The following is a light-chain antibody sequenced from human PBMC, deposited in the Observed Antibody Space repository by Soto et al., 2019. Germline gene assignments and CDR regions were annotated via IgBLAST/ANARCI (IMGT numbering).Light chain of an antibody. V-gene: IGKV1-39*01. CDR3: QQSYVIPYT. Sequence: DIQMTQSPASLSTSVGDSVTITCRASQRISTFLNWYQQKPGKAPKFLIFAASRLHSEVPSRFRGSGSGTEFTLTISSLQPEDSATYYCQQSYVIPYTFGQGTKLDIK. J-gene: IGKJ2*01. CDR1: QRISTF. CDR2: AAS.